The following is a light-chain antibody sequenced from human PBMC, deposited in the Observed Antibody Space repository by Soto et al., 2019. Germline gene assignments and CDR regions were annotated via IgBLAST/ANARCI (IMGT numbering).Light chain of an antibody. CDR3: FSYTTSSAPYV. CDR1: TSDVGSHNY. V-gene: IGLV2-14*01. CDR2: EVN. J-gene: IGLJ1*01. Sequence: QSVLTQPASVSGSPGQSITISCTGTTSDVGSHNYVSWYQQHPGKVPKLLIYEVNNRPSGVSNRFSGSKSGNTASLTISDLQADDEATYYCFSYTTSSAPYVFGTGTKVTVL.